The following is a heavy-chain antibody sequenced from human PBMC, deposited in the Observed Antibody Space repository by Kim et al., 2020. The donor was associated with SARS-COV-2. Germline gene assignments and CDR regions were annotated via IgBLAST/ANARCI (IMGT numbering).Heavy chain of an antibody. V-gene: IGHV4-39*01. Sequence: SRVTISVDTSKNQFSLKLSSVTAADTAVYYCARRDRGGPSVGATGVWDYWGQGTLVTVSS. CDR3: ARRDRGGPSVGATGVWDY. J-gene: IGHJ4*02. D-gene: IGHD1-26*01.